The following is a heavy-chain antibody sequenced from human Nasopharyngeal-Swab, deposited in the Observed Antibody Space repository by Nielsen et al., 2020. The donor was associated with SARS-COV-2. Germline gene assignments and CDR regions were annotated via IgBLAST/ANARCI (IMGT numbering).Heavy chain of an antibody. CDR1: GFTFSSYS. J-gene: IGHJ6*02. Sequence: GESLKISCAASGFTFSSYSMNWVRQAPGKVLEWVSSISSSSNYIYYADSVKGRFTISRDNAKNSLYLQMNSLRAEETAVYYCARDPGPADYDFWSGYPGGMDVWGQGTTVTVSS. CDR2: ISSSSNYI. CDR3: ARDPGPADYDFWSGYPGGMDV. V-gene: IGHV3-21*01. D-gene: IGHD3-3*01.